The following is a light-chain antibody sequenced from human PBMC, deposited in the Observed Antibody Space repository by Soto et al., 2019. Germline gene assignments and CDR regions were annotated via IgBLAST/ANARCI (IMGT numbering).Light chain of an antibody. V-gene: IGLV2-11*01. Sequence: QSALTQPRSVSGSPGQSVTISCTGTSSDVGGYNYVSWYQQHPGKAPTLMIYDVTKRPSGGPDRFSGSKSGNTASLTISGLQSEDDADYYCCSYAGNSLVFGGGTKLTVL. J-gene: IGLJ2*01. CDR3: CSYAGNSLV. CDR2: DVT. CDR1: SSDVGGYNY.